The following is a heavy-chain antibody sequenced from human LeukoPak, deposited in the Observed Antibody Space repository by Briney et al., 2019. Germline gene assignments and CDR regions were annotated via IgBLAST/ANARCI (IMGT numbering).Heavy chain of an antibody. Sequence: PGGSLRLSCAASGFTFSNAWMSWVRQAPGKGLEWVGRIKSKTDGGTTDYAAPVKGRFTISRDNSKNTLYLQMNSLRADDTAIYYCARGQAYCGADCYSDWGQGTLVTVSS. J-gene: IGHJ4*02. CDR1: GFTFSNAW. V-gene: IGHV3-15*01. D-gene: IGHD2-21*02. CDR2: IKSKTDGGTT. CDR3: ARGQAYCGADCYSD.